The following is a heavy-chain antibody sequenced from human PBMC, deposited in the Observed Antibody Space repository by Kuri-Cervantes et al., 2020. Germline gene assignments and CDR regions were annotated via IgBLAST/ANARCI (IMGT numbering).Heavy chain of an antibody. CDR1: GFTFSGSA. D-gene: IGHD4-17*01. V-gene: IGHV3-73*01. J-gene: IGHJ4*02. CDR2: IRSKANNYAT. Sequence: GESLKISCAASGFTFSGSAMHWVRQASGKGLEWVGRIRSKANNYATAYAASVKGRFTISRDDSKSTAYLQMNSLRAEDTAVYYCASGATVTTGSGVDYWGQGTLVTVSS. CDR3: ASGATVTTGSGVDY.